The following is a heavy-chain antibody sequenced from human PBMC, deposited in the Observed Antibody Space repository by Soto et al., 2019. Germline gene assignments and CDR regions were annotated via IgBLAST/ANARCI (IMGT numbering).Heavy chain of an antibody. J-gene: IGHJ3*02. Sequence: ASVKISCRASGYNFTSYYMHGVRQPPAQGLEWMGIIISSGGSTSYEQKFQGRVAIIRATYTSTVYYVLRSRRSEETAVFYYSRAPYASSGSGGAFDIWGQGTMVTVSS. D-gene: IGHD3-22*01. CDR1: GYNFTSYY. CDR3: SRAPYASSGSGGAFDI. V-gene: IGHV1-46*01. CDR2: IISSGGST.